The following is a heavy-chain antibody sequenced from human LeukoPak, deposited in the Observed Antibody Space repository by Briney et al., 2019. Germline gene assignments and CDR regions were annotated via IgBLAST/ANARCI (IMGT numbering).Heavy chain of an antibody. CDR3: ARNQVLLWFGELSHDAFDI. V-gene: IGHV3-7*01. J-gene: IGHJ3*02. Sequence: PGGSLRLSCAASGFTFSTYWMSWVRQAPGKGLEWVANINQDGSEKYYVDSVKGRFTISRDNAKNSLYLQMNSLRAEDTAVYYCARNQVLLWFGELSHDAFDIWGQGTMVTVSS. D-gene: IGHD3-10*01. CDR1: GFTFSTYW. CDR2: INQDGSEK.